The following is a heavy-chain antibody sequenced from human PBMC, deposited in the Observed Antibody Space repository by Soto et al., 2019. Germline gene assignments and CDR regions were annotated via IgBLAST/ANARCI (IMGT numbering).Heavy chain of an antibody. Sequence: QITLKESGPTLVKPTQTLTLTCTFSGFSLSTSGVGVGWIRQPPGKALEWLALIYWDDDKRYRPSLRSRLTITKDTSKNQVVLTMTNMDPVDTATYYCARRGYYYDSSGLMGAEYFQHWGQGTLVTVSS. J-gene: IGHJ1*01. CDR3: ARRGYYYDSSGLMGAEYFQH. V-gene: IGHV2-5*02. CDR1: GFSLSTSGVG. D-gene: IGHD3-22*01. CDR2: IYWDDDK.